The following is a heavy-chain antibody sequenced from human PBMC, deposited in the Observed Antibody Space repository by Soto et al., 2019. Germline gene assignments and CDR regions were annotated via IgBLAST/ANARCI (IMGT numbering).Heavy chain of an antibody. D-gene: IGHD1-26*01. CDR2: IRYDGSNI. Sequence: QVQLVESGGGVVQPGRSLRLSCAASGFTFSALGMHWVRQAPGKGLEWVAVIRYDGSNIYYADAVKGRFTISRDNAKDTMYLQMNSMRADDTVVYYCARDGVGHTTFFGYFDYWGQGTLVTGSS. V-gene: IGHV3-33*01. CDR3: ARDGVGHTTFFGYFDY. CDR1: GFTFSALG. J-gene: IGHJ4*02.